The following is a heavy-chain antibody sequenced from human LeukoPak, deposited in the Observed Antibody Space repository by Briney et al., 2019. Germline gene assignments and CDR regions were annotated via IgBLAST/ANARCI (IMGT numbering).Heavy chain of an antibody. CDR3: ARIKEGGYYYFGY. V-gene: IGHV1-2*02. CDR2: INPNSGGT. Sequence: ASVKVSCKASGYTFTDYFMHWVRQAPGQGLEWMGWINPNSGGTNYAQKFQGRVTMTRDTSISTAYMELSRLRSDDTAVYYCARIKEGGYYYFGYWGQGTLVTVSS. J-gene: IGHJ4*02. D-gene: IGHD3-10*01. CDR1: GYTFTDYF.